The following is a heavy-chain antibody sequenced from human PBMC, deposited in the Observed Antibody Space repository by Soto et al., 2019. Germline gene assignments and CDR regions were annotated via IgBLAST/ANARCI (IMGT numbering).Heavy chain of an antibody. CDR2: ISFDGKKK. V-gene: IGHV3-30*18. CDR3: AKTSAPITMTRGVLDS. J-gene: IGHJ4*02. Sequence: GGSLRLSCEAADFAFANFAMHWVRQAPGKGLEWVAAISFDGKKKYYGDPVTGRFTISRDNPKNTLYLQLNSLRPEDTALYYCAKTSAPITMTRGVLDSWGQGSLVTVSS. D-gene: IGHD3-10*01. CDR1: DFAFANFA.